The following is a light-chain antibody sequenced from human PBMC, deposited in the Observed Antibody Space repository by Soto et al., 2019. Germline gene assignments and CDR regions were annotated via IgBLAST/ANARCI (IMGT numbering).Light chain of an antibody. V-gene: IGKV1-5*01. CDR2: DAS. J-gene: IGKJ2*01. CDR3: QQYNSYPYT. CDR1: QSISSW. Sequence: DIQMTQSPSTLSASVGDRVTITCRASQSISSWLAWYQQKPGKAPKLLIYDASSLESGVPSRFSGSGSRTEFTLTISSLQPDDLATYYCQQYNSYPYTFGQGTNLEI.